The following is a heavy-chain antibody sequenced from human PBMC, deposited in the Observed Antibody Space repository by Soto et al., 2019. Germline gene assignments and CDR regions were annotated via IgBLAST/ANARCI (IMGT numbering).Heavy chain of an antibody. J-gene: IGHJ3*02. V-gene: IGHV3-23*01. Sequence: VGSLRLSCAASGFICSSYDMSWVRQAPGKGLEWVSTILVDGRTFYVDSVKGRFTISRDSSKNTVYLQMNSLTAGDTALYYCAKATATGGGAFDICGQGTMVTVSS. CDR1: GFICSSYD. CDR3: AKATATGGGAFDI. D-gene: IGHD2-8*02. CDR2: ILVDGRT.